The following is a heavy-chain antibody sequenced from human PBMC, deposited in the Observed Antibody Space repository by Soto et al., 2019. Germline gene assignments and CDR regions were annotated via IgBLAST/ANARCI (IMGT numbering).Heavy chain of an antibody. CDR2: ISGSGGST. CDR3: ARTADHIVVVTPWWFDP. CDR1: GFTFSSYA. Sequence: EVQLLESGGGLVQPGGSLRLSCAASGFTFSSYAMSWVRQAPGKGLEWVSAISGSGGSTYYADSVKGRFTISRDNSKNTLYLQMNSLRAEDTAVYYCARTADHIVVVTPWWFDPRGQGTLVTVSS. J-gene: IGHJ5*02. D-gene: IGHD2-21*02. V-gene: IGHV3-23*01.